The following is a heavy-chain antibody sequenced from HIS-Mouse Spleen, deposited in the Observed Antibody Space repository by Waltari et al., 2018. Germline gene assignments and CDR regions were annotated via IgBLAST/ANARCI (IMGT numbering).Heavy chain of an antibody. CDR1: VGSISSSCHY. D-gene: IGHD6-13*01. CDR3: AREIPYSSSWYDWYFDL. V-gene: IGHV4-39*07. CDR2: IYYSGST. J-gene: IGHJ2*01. Sequence: QLQLQESGPGLVKPSEALSLTCTVSVGSISSSCHYWGWIRQPPGKGLEWIGSIYYSGSTYYNPSLKSRVTISVDTSKNQFSLKLSSVTAADTAVYYCAREIPYSSSWYDWYFDLWGRGTLVTVSS.